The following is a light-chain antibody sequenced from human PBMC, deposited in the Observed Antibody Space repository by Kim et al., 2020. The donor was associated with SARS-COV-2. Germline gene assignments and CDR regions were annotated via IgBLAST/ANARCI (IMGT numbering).Light chain of an antibody. CDR3: HSRDINRNWV. Sequence: SSELTQDPAVSVALGQTVTITCRGDSLRSYYASWYQQKPGQAPLLVIYGKNNRPSGIPDRFSGSSSGNTASLAITGAQAEDEADYYYHSRDINRNWVFGG. J-gene: IGLJ2*01. V-gene: IGLV3-19*01. CDR1: SLRSYY. CDR2: GKN.